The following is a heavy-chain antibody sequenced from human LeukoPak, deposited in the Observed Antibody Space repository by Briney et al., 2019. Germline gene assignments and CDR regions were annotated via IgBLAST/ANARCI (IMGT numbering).Heavy chain of an antibody. D-gene: IGHD4-17*01. CDR2: IIPIFGTA. J-gene: IGHJ6*03. Sequence: ASVKVSCKASGGTFSSYAISWVRQAPGQGLEWMGGIIPIFGTANYAQKFQGRVTITTDESTSTAYMELSSLRSEETAVYYCARDGHYGDYAQWQSELGDYYYYMDVWGKGTTVTVSS. CDR3: ARDGHYGDYAQWQSELGDYYYYMDV. CDR1: GGTFSSYA. V-gene: IGHV1-69*05.